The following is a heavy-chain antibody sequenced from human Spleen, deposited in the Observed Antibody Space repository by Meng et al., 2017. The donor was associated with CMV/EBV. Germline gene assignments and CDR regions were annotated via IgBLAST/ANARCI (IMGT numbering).Heavy chain of an antibody. J-gene: IGHJ4*02. CDR2: ITVYNGKT. D-gene: IGHD1-26*01. Sequence: QASGYTFPSYDINWVRQAPGQGLEWMGWITVYNGKTNYAQNLQGRVTVTADTSTSTAYMELRSLRSDDTAVYYCARSIVGATPNFDYWGQGTLVTVSS. V-gene: IGHV1-18*01. CDR1: GYTFPSYD. CDR3: ARSIVGATPNFDY.